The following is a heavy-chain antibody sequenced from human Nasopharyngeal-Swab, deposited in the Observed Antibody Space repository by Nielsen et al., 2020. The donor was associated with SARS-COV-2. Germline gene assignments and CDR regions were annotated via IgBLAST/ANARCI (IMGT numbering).Heavy chain of an antibody. J-gene: IGHJ6*02. CDR1: AYNFASYI. CDR2: INAGNGHT. V-gene: IGHV1-3*01. CDR3: ARVFVYNYGMDV. Sequence: ASVKVSCKVSAYNFASYILHWVRQAPGQRPEWMGWINAGNGHTEYSQKFQGRVTITRDTSATTAYMELSSLRSEDTGVYYCARVFVYNYGMDVWGQGTTVTVSS.